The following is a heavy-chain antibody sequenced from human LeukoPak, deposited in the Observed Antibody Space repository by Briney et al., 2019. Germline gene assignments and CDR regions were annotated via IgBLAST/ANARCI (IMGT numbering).Heavy chain of an antibody. CDR2: ISSNSAYI. CDR3: ARIFRYQLVDYYALDV. J-gene: IGHJ6*02. D-gene: IGHD2-2*01. CDR1: GFSFSDYA. Sequence: GGSLRLSCAASGFSFSDYAMDWVRQAPGKGLEWVSAISSNSAYIYYADSMKGRFTISRDNAKSSVSLQMNSLRDDDTAVYYCARIFRYQLVDYYALDVWGQGTTVTVSS. V-gene: IGHV3-21*01.